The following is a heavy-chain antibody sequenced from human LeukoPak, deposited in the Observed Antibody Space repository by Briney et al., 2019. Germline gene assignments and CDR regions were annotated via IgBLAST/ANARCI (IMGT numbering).Heavy chain of an antibody. CDR1: GGSISSYY. Sequence: SETLSLTCTVSGGSISSYYWSWIRQPPGKGLEWVGYIYYSGITNYNSSLKSRVTISVDTSKNQFSLKLSSVTAADTAVYYCARHHSGLFAFDIWGQGTMVTVSS. D-gene: IGHD5-12*01. CDR3: ARHHSGLFAFDI. CDR2: IYYSGIT. J-gene: IGHJ3*02. V-gene: IGHV4-59*08.